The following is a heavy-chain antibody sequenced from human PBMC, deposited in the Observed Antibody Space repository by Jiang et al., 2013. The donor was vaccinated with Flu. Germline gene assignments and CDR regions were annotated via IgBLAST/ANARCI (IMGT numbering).Heavy chain of an antibody. CDR2: ISYDGSNK. V-gene: IGHV3-30*04. D-gene: IGHD7-27*01. J-gene: IGHJ4*02. CDR1: GFTFSSYA. Sequence: VQLVESGGGVVQPGRSLRLSCAASGFTFSSYAMHWVRQAPGKGLEWVAVISYDGSNKYYADSVKGRFTISRDNSKNTLYLQMNSLRAEDTAVYYCARDPDTYLGYGIDYWGQGTLVT. CDR3: ARDPDTYLGYGIDY.